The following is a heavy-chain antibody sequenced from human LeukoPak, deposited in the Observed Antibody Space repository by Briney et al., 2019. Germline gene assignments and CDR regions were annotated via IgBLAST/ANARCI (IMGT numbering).Heavy chain of an antibody. CDR2: ISYDGSNK. J-gene: IGHJ6*02. Sequence: GGSLRLSCAASGFTFGSYAMHWVRQAPGKGLEWVAVISYDGSNKYYADSVKGRFTISRDNSKNTLYLQMNSLRAEDTAVYYCARLGSSWFGYYYYYGMDVWGQGTTVTVSS. V-gene: IGHV3-30*04. CDR1: GFTFGSYA. CDR3: ARLGSSWFGYYYYYGMDV. D-gene: IGHD6-13*01.